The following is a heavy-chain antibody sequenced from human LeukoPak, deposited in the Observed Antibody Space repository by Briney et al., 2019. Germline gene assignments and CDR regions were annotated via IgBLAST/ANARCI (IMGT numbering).Heavy chain of an antibody. CDR2: IRSKAYGGTT. Sequence: GGSLRLSCTAPGFTFGDYAMSWVRQAPGKGLEWVGFIRSKAYGGTTEYAASVKGRFTISRDDSKSIAYLQMNSLKTEDTAVYYCTRARLLWFGELEPYFDYWGQGTLVTVSS. D-gene: IGHD3-10*01. CDR3: TRARLLWFGELEPYFDY. CDR1: GFTFGDYA. V-gene: IGHV3-49*04. J-gene: IGHJ4*02.